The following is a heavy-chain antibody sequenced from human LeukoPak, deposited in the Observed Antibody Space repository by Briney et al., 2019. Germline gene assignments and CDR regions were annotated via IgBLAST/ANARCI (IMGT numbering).Heavy chain of an antibody. J-gene: IGHJ4*02. V-gene: IGHV3-30*02. CDR2: IRYDGTNK. CDR3: AKDPLDRQLVGVTSDY. Sequence: PGGSLRLSYAASGFTFSSYGMHWVRQAPGKGLEWVAFIRYDGTNKYYADSVKGRFTISRDNSKNTLYLQMNSLRAEDTAVYYCAKDPLDRQLVGVTSDYWGQGTLVTVSS. D-gene: IGHD6-13*01. CDR1: GFTFSSYG.